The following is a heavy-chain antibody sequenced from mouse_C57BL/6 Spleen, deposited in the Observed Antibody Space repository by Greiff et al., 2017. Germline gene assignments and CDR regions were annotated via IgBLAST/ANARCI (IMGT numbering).Heavy chain of an antibody. CDR3: AGGGRGYFDY. Sequence: EVQVVESGGGLVKPGGSLKLSCAASGFTFSDYGMHWVRQAPEKGLEWVAYISSGSSTIYYADTVKGRFTISRDNAKNTLFLQMTSLRSEDPAMYYCAGGGRGYFDYWGQGTTLTVSS. V-gene: IGHV5-17*01. CDR1: GFTFSDYG. D-gene: IGHD3-3*01. J-gene: IGHJ2*01. CDR2: ISSGSSTI.